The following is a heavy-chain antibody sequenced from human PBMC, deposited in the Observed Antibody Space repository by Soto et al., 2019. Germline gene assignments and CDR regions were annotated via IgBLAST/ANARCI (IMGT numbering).Heavy chain of an antibody. D-gene: IGHD3-9*01. CDR2: ISGGGGST. V-gene: IGHV3-23*01. Sequence: EVQLLESGGGFVQPGESLRLSCAASGFTFSLSAMSWVRQAPGRGLEWVSSISGGGGSTEYADSVKGRSTISRDNSKDTVHLQMNSLRAEDTAVYYCAKGPEYDILTGCDYWGQGALVTVSS. J-gene: IGHJ4*02. CDR1: GFTFSLSA. CDR3: AKGPEYDILTGCDY.